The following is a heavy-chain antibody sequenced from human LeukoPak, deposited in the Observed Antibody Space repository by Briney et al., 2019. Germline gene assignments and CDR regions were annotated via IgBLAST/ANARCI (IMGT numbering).Heavy chain of an antibody. Sequence: ASVKVSCKASGYTFTSYDINWVRQATGEGPEWVGWISGSTGDTNYAQKFQGRVTMTADTSSSTAYMELRSLRSDDTAVYYCARDENYGIFFNVDYWGQGTLVTVSS. D-gene: IGHD4-17*01. V-gene: IGHV1-18*01. J-gene: IGHJ4*02. CDR3: ARDENYGIFFNVDY. CDR2: ISGSTGDT. CDR1: GYTFTSYD.